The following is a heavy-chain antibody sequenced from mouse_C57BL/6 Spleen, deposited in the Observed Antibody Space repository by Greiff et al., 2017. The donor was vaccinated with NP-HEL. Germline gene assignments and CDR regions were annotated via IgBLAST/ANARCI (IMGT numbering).Heavy chain of an antibody. D-gene: IGHD1-1*01. CDR2: ISYDGSN. CDR3: ARGLITTVVEGWYFDV. CDR1: GYSITSGYY. Sequence: DVKLQESGPGLVKPSQSLSLTCSVTGYSITSGYYWNWIRQFPGNKLEWMGYISYDGSNNYNPSLKNRISITRDTSKNQFFLKLNSVTTEDTATYYCARGLITTVVEGWYFDVWGTGTTVTVSS. V-gene: IGHV3-6*01. J-gene: IGHJ1*03.